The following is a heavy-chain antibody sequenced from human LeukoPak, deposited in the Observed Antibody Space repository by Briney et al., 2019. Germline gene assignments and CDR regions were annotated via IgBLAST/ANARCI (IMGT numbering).Heavy chain of an antibody. Sequence: GVSLRLSCAASGFTVSSNYMSWVRQAPGQGLEWVSVIYSGGSTYYADSVKGRFTISRDNSKNTLYLQMSSLRAEDTAVYYCKTSPTSRIDYWGQGTLVTVCS. D-gene: IGHD2-2*01. CDR2: IYSGGST. V-gene: IGHV3-66*01. J-gene: IGHJ4*02. CDR1: GFTVSSNY. CDR3: KTSPTSRIDY.